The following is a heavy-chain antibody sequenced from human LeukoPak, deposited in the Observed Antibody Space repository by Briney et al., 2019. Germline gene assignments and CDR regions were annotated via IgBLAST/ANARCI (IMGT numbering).Heavy chain of an antibody. CDR1: GGTFSSYA. CDR3: ARSHVHGYYFDY. D-gene: IGHD3-16*01. Sequence: GASVKVSCKASGGTFSSYAISWVRQAPGQGLEWMGGIIPIFGTANYAQKFLGRVTITTDESTSTAYMELSSLRSEDTDVYYCARSHVHGYYFDYWGQGTLVTVSS. CDR2: IIPIFGTA. J-gene: IGHJ4*02. V-gene: IGHV1-69*05.